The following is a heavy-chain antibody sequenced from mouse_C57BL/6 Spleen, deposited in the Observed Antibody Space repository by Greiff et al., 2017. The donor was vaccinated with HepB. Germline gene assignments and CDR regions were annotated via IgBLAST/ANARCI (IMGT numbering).Heavy chain of an antibody. CDR2: IDPEDGDT. D-gene: IGHD1-1*01. Sequence: EVQLQQSGAELVRPGASVKLSCTASGFNIKDYYMHWVKQRPEQGLEWIGRIDPEDGDTEYAPKFQGKATMTVDTSSNTAYLQLSSLTSEDTAVYYCTTYTTVAHQAWFAYWGQGTLVTVSA. V-gene: IGHV14-1*01. J-gene: IGHJ3*01. CDR3: TTYTTVAHQAWFAY. CDR1: GFNIKDYY.